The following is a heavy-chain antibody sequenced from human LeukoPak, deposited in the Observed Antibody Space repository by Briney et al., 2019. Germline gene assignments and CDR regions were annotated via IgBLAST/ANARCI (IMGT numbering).Heavy chain of an antibody. CDR3: AKGPDSSGYGYYYGMVV. D-gene: IGHD3-22*01. J-gene: IGHJ6*02. Sequence: GGSLRLSCAASGFTFGSYGMHWVRQAPGKGLEWVAVIWYDGSNKYYADSVKGRFTISRDNSKNTLYLQMNSLRAEDTAVYYCAKGPDSSGYGYYYGMVVWGQGTTVTVSS. CDR1: GFTFGSYG. CDR2: IWYDGSNK. V-gene: IGHV3-33*06.